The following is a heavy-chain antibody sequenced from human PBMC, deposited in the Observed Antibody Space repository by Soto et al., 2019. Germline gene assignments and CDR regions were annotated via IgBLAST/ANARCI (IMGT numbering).Heavy chain of an antibody. CDR1: GGSISSSNW. CDR2: IYHSGST. D-gene: IGHD3-10*01. CDR3: ARVIRGAYYNSPLDT. J-gene: IGHJ5*02. Sequence: SETLSLTCAVSGGSISSSNWWSWVRQPPGKGLEWIGEIYHSGSTNYNPSLKSRVTISVDKSKNQFSLKLSSVTAADTAVYYCARVIRGAYYNSPLDTWGQGTVVTVSS. V-gene: IGHV4-4*02.